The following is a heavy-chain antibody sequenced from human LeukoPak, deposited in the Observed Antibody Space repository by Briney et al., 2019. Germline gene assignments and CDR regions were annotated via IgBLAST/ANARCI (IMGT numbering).Heavy chain of an antibody. CDR1: GFAFRSHA. CDR2: IRYDGSKK. V-gene: IGHV3-30*02. Sequence: GGSLTLSCTASGFAFRSHAMHWVRQPPGKGLEWVAFIRYDGSKKFYADSVKGRFTISRDNSKNTLYLQMYSLRAEDTAVYYCAKIPYGDYVLDYYYYMDVWGKGTTVTISS. J-gene: IGHJ6*03. D-gene: IGHD4-17*01. CDR3: AKIPYGDYVLDYYYYMDV.